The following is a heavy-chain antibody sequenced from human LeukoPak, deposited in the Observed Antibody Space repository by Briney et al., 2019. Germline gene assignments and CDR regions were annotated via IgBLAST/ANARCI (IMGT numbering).Heavy chain of an antibody. V-gene: IGHV4-59*01. CDR3: ASSGWYYSDDYYYYYMDV. Sequence: SETLSLTCTVSGGSISNYYWSWIRQPPGKGLEWIGYIYYTGSTNYNPSLKSRVTISIDTSKNQFSLILSSVTAADTAMYYCASSGWYYSDDYYYYYMDVWGKGTTVTVSS. D-gene: IGHD6-19*01. J-gene: IGHJ6*03. CDR2: IYYTGST. CDR1: GGSISNYY.